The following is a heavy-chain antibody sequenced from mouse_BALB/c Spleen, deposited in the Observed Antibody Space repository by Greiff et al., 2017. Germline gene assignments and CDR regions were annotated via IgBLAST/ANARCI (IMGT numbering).Heavy chain of an antibody. Sequence: QVQLQQSGAELVRPGTSVKISCKASGYTFTNYWLGWVKQRPGHGLEWIGDIYPGGGYTNYNEKFKGKATLTADTSSSTAYMQLSSLTSEDSAVYFCARNYGRVYYFDYWGQGTTLTVSS. V-gene: IGHV1-63*02. J-gene: IGHJ2*01. D-gene: IGHD1-1*01. CDR2: IYPGGGYT. CDR1: GYTFTNYW. CDR3: ARNYGRVYYFDY.